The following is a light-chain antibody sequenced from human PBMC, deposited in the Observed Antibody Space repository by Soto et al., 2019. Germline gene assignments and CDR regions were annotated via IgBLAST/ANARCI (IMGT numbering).Light chain of an antibody. J-gene: IGLJ2*01. CDR3: CSYAGSYTLV. CDR1: SRDVGNYKY. Sequence: QSALTQPRSVSGSPGQSVTISCTGTSRDVGNYKYVSWYRQNPGKAPEIMIYDVNKRPSRVPDRFSGSKSGNTASLTISGLQAEDEADYYCCSYAGSYTLVFGGGTKLTVL. V-gene: IGLV2-11*01. CDR2: DVN.